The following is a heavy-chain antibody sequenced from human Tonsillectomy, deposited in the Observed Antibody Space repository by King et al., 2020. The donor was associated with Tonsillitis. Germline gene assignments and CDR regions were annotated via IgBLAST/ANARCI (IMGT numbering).Heavy chain of an antibody. CDR1: GFTLDDYG. Sequence: QLVQSGGGVVRPGGSLRLSCEASGFTLDDYGMSWVRQAPGKGLEWVSGINWNGGSTGYADSVKGRFTISRDNAKNSLYLQMNSLRAEDTALYYCARGYSFKWELPRVYAFDIWGRGTMVTVSS. CDR3: ARGYSFKWELPRVYAFDI. CDR2: INWNGGST. J-gene: IGHJ3*02. D-gene: IGHD1-26*01. V-gene: IGHV3-20*04.